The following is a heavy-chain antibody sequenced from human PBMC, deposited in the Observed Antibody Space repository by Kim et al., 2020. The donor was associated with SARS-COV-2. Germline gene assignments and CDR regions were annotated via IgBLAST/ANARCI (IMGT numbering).Heavy chain of an antibody. J-gene: IGHJ4*01. D-gene: IGHD3-3*01. V-gene: IGHV3-30*18. CDR2: ISYDGSNK. CDR1: GFTFSSYG. CDR3: AKDPCHYDFWSGCKYFD. Sequence: GGSLRLSCAASGFTFSSYGMHWVRQAPGKGLEWVAVISYDGSNKYYADSVKGRFTISRDNSKNTLYLQMNSLRAEDTAVYYCAKDPCHYDFWSGCKYFD.